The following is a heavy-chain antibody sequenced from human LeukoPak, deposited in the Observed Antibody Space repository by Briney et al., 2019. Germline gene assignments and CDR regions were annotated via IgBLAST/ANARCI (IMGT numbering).Heavy chain of an antibody. J-gene: IGHJ4*02. CDR1: GFTFSSYA. Sequence: PGGSLRLSCAASGFTFSSYAMSWVRQAPGKGLEWVSGINGRGGTRYYADSVKGRFTISRDNAKNSLYLQMNSLRAEDTAVYYCARTYYDSSGHRNFDYWGQGTLVTVSS. CDR2: INGRGGTR. D-gene: IGHD3-22*01. CDR3: ARTYYDSSGHRNFDY. V-gene: IGHV3-23*01.